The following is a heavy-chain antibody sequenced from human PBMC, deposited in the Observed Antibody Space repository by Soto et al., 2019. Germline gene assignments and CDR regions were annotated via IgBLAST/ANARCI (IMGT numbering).Heavy chain of an antibody. CDR3: ATAGTAARQSDY. J-gene: IGHJ4*02. Sequence: PSETLSLTCAVYGGSFSGYYWSWIRQPPGKGLEWIGEINHSGSTNYNPSLKSRVTISVDTSKNQFSLKLSSVTAADTAVYYCATAGTAARQSDYWGQGTLVTVSS. CDR1: GGSFSGYY. V-gene: IGHV4-34*01. CDR2: INHSGST. D-gene: IGHD6-6*01.